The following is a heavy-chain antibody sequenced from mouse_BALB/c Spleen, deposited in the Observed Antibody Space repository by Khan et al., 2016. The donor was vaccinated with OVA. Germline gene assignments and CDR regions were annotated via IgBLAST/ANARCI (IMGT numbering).Heavy chain of an antibody. D-gene: IGHD2-10*02. CDR3: ILYGNCAMDY. Sequence: EVKLEESGGGLVQPGGSMKLSCVASGFTFSDYWMNWVRQSPEKGLEWVAEIRLKSNNYAIHYVESVKGRFTISRDDSKSSVYLQMNNLRAEDTGSYYCILYGNCAMDYWGQGTSVTVSS. V-gene: IGHV6-6*02. J-gene: IGHJ4*01. CDR1: GFTFSDYW. CDR2: IRLKSNNYAI.